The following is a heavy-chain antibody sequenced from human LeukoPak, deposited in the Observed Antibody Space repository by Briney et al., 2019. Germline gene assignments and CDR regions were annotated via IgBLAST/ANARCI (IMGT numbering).Heavy chain of an antibody. CDR2: INHSGST. J-gene: IGHJ6*04. D-gene: IGHD3-10*01. Sequence: SETLSLTCAVYGGSFSGYYWSWIRQPPGKGLEWIGEINHSGSTNYNPSLKSRVTISVDTSKNQFSLKLSSVTAADTAVYYCARHGGKVRGAPDVWGKGTTVTISS. CDR1: GGSFSGYY. V-gene: IGHV4-34*01. CDR3: ARHGGKVRGAPDV.